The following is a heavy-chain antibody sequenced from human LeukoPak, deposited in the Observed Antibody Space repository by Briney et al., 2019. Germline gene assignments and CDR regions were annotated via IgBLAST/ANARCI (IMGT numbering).Heavy chain of an antibody. D-gene: IGHD2-2*01. CDR3: ARSPPASPFDY. J-gene: IGHJ4*02. Sequence: PGGSLRLSCAASGFTVSRNYMSWVPQAPGKGLEWVSVIYSGGDTYYADSVKGRFNISRDISKNTLYLQINSLRAEDTAFYYCARSPPASPFDYWGQGTLVTVSS. V-gene: IGHV3-53*01. CDR2: IYSGGDT. CDR1: GFTVSRNY.